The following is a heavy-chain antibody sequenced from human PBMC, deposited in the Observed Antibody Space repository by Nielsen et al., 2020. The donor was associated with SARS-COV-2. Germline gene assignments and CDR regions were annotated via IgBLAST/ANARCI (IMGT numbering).Heavy chain of an antibody. J-gene: IGHJ4*02. V-gene: IGHV3-30*03. Sequence: GGSLRLSCAASGFTFSSYGMHWVRQAPGKGLEWVAVISYDGSNKYYADSVKGRFTISRDNSKNTLYLQMNSLRAEDTAVYYCARGRSSSWEDYFDYWGQGTLVTVSS. D-gene: IGHD6-13*01. CDR3: ARGRSSSWEDYFDY. CDR2: ISYDGSNK. CDR1: GFTFSSYG.